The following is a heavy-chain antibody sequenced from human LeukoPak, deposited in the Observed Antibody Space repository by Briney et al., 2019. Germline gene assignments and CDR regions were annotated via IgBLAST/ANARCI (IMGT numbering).Heavy chain of an antibody. CDR1: VGSISSYY. Sequence: SETLSLTCTVSVGSISSYYWSWIRQPPGKGLEWIGYIYYSGSTNYNPSLKSRVTISVDTSKNQFALKLSSVTAADTAVYYCARLPYRGRFDPWGQGTLVTVSS. V-gene: IGHV4-59*01. CDR3: ARLPYRGRFDP. J-gene: IGHJ5*02. CDR2: IYYSGST. D-gene: IGHD5-12*01.